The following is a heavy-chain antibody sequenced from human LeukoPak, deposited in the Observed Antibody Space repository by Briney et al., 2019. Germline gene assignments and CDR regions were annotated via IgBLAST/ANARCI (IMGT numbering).Heavy chain of an antibody. V-gene: IGHV3-53*01. CDR1: GFTVSSNY. CDR2: TYSDVNT. D-gene: IGHD2/OR15-2a*01. Sequence: PGGSLRLSCAASGFTVSSNYMSWVPHSPGKGLEWVSITYSDVNTNYADSVKGRFTISRDNSKNTLSLQMNSLRAEDTAVYYCARKNDLFNAAFDIWGQGTVVTVSS. J-gene: IGHJ3*02. CDR3: ARKNDLFNAAFDI.